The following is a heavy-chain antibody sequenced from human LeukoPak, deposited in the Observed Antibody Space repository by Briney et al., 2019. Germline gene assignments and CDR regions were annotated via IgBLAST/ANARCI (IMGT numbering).Heavy chain of an antibody. D-gene: IGHD2-21*02. J-gene: IGHJ3*02. CDR1: GFTFGDYG. V-gene: IGHV3-20*04. Sequence: GGSLRLSCAASGFTFGDYGMSWVRQAPGKGLEWVSGINCNGGSTGYADSVKGRFTISRDNAKNSLYLQMNSLRAEDTALYYCARETTYCGGDCPRAFDIGGQGTMVTVSS. CDR3: ARETTYCGGDCPRAFDI. CDR2: INCNGGST.